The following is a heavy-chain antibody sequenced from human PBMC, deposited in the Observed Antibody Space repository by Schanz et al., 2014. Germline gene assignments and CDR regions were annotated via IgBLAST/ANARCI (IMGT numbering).Heavy chain of an antibody. V-gene: IGHV3-33*06. Sequence: QVQLVESGGGVVQPGRSLRLSCAASGFTFSSYGMHWVRQAPGKGLEWVAAMSYDGSIKYYGDSVKGRFTISRDNSKNTLYLQMNSLRAEDTAVYYCAKQIHYGILTVTRNWGQGTLVTVSS. CDR1: GFTFSSYG. CDR3: AKQIHYGILTVTRN. CDR2: MSYDGSIK. D-gene: IGHD3-9*01. J-gene: IGHJ4*02.